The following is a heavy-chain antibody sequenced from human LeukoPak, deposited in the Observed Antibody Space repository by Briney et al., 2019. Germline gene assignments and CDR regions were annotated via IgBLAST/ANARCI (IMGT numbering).Heavy chain of an antibody. V-gene: IGHV3-21*01. D-gene: IGHD3-10*01. Sequence: GGSLRLSCATSGFTFSNHDMNWVRQAPGKGLEWVSSIAGSSNSIDFADSVKGRFAISRDNAKNSLFLQMDSLRVEDTAVYYCVREGSGSTHYMDVWGKGTTVIVSS. CDR1: GFTFSNHD. J-gene: IGHJ6*03. CDR3: VREGSGSTHYMDV. CDR2: IAGSSNSI.